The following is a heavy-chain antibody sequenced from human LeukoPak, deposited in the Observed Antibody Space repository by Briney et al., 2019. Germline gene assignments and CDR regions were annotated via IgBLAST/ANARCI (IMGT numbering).Heavy chain of an antibody. Sequence: GGSLRLSCAASGFTFSDAWMSWVRQAPGKGLEWVGRIKSKTDGGTTDNAAPVKGRFTISRDDSKNTLYLQMNSLKTEDTAVYYCTTASGSYYYWFDPWGQGTLVTVSS. CDR1: GFTFSDAW. CDR2: IKSKTDGGTT. CDR3: TTASGSYYYWFDP. D-gene: IGHD1-26*01. J-gene: IGHJ5*02. V-gene: IGHV3-15*01.